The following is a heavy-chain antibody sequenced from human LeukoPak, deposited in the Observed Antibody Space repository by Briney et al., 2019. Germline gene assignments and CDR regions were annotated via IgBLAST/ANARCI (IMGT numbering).Heavy chain of an antibody. Sequence: ASVKVSCKASGYTFTGYYMHWVRQAPGQGLEWMGWINLNSGGTNYAQKFQGWVTMTRDTSISTAYMELSRLRSDDTAVYYCARSRAQDAFDIWGQGTMVTVSS. J-gene: IGHJ3*02. CDR2: INLNSGGT. CDR3: ARSRAQDAFDI. CDR1: GYTFTGYY. V-gene: IGHV1-2*04.